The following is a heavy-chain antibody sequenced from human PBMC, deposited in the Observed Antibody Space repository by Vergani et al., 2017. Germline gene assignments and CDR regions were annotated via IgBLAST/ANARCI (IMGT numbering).Heavy chain of an antibody. CDR3: ARDPFYSSSWFEHGGY. D-gene: IGHD6-13*01. CDR1: GFTFSSYS. CDR2: ISSSGSTI. Sequence: EVQLVESGGGLVQPGGSLRLSCAASGFTFSSYSMNWVRQAPGKGLEWVSYISSSGSTIYYADSVKGRFTISRDNAKNSLYLQMNSLRAEDTAVYYCARDPFYSSSWFEHGGYWGQGTLVTVSS. J-gene: IGHJ4*02. V-gene: IGHV3-48*04.